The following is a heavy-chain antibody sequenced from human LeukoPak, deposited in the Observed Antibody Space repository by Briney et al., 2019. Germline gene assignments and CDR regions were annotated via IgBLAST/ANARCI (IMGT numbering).Heavy chain of an antibody. J-gene: IGHJ4*02. CDR3: AREYYGSGSYYDGYYFDF. CDR1: GDTFNSYA. CDR2: IIPAFGTT. Sequence: SVKVSCKDAGDTFNSYAAAWVRQAPGQGLEWMGLIIPAFGTTHYAQRFQGRVTITSDKSTTTAYMELGSLRSEDTAVYYCAREYYGSGSYYDGYYFDFWGQGTLVTVSS. V-gene: IGHV1-69*06. D-gene: IGHD3-10*01.